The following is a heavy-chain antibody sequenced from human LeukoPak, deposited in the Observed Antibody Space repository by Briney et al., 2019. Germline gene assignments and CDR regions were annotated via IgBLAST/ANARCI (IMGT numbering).Heavy chain of an antibody. CDR1: GFTFSDYA. D-gene: IGHD7-27*01. CDR3: VSRAGSPWGPFDD. J-gene: IGHJ4*02. CDR2: ISRGGVIT. V-gene: IGHV3-23*01. Sequence: GGSLRLSCAASGFTFSDYAINWVRQAPGKGLEWVSSISRGGVITYYADSVKGRFTISRDNSNNTLYLHMNSLRAEDTAVYYCVSRAGSPWGPFDDSGQGTLVTVSS.